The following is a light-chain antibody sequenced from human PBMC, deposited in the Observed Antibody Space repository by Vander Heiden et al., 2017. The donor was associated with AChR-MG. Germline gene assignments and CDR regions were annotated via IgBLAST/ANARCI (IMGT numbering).Light chain of an antibody. J-gene: IGKJ1*01. CDR1: QSISNW. V-gene: IGKV1-5*03. Sequence: IQMTQSPATLSASVGDRVTITCRASQSISNWLAWYQQKSGKAPKLLIYKASILESGVPSRFSGSASGTEFTLTISSLQPDDFGIYYCQQDDSRWTFGQGTKVEIE. CDR2: KAS. CDR3: QQDDSRWT.